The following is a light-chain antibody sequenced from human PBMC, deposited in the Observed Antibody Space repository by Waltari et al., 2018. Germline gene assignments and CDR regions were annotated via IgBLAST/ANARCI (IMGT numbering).Light chain of an antibody. CDR1: QNIRSN. J-gene: IGKJ5*01. CDR2: GAS. Sequence: EVVMPPSPAMVSASPGERATLSCRASQNIRSNLAWYQQKPGQAPRLLIYGASTRATDIPARFSGSGSGTEFTLTITSLQSEDFAVYYCQQYNNWPPITFGQGTRLEIK. V-gene: IGKV3-15*01. CDR3: QQYNNWPPIT.